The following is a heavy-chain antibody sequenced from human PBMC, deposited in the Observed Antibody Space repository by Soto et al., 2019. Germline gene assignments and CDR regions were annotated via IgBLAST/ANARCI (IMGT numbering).Heavy chain of an antibody. CDR3: ERGCSGGSCYSNYGMDV. CDR1: GFTFSDYY. Sequence: QVQLVESGGGLVKPGGSLRLSCAASGFTFSDYYMSWIRQAPGKGLEWVSYISSSSSYTNYADSVKGRFTISRDNAKNSLYLQMNSLRAEDTAVYYCERGCSGGSCYSNYGMDVWGQGTTVTVSS. J-gene: IGHJ6*02. V-gene: IGHV3-11*06. D-gene: IGHD2-15*01. CDR2: ISSSSSYT.